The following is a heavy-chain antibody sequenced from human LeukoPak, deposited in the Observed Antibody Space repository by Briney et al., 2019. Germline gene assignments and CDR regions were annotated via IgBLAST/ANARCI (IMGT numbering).Heavy chain of an antibody. CDR2: IYYSGST. D-gene: IGHD5-18*01. CDR1: GGSISSSSYY. J-gene: IGHJ4*02. Sequence: SETLSLTCTVSGGSISSSSYYWGWIRQPPGKGLEWIGSIYYSGSTYYNPSLKSRVTISVDTSKNQFPLKLSSVTAADTAVYYCASHSRGYGYIDYWGQGTLVTVSS. CDR3: ASHSRGYGYIDY. V-gene: IGHV4-39*01.